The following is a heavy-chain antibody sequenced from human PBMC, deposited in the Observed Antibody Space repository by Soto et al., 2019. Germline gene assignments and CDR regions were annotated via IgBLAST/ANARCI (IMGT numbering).Heavy chain of an antibody. Sequence: PGGSLRLSCAAPGFTFSSYVMNWLLQAPGTGLEWVSSISSSSSYIYYAASVKGRFTISRDNAKNSLYLQMNSLRAEDTAVYYCARVYDVWSGYAPSPGPFDYWGQGALVTVS. D-gene: IGHD3-3*01. CDR1: GFTFSSYV. CDR2: ISSSSSYI. CDR3: ARVYDVWSGYAPSPGPFDY. J-gene: IGHJ4*02. V-gene: IGHV3-21*01.